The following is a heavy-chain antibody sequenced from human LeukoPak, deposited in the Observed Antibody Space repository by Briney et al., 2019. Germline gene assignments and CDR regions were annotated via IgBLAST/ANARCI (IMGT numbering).Heavy chain of an antibody. CDR3: AREEADCGGDCFLL. Sequence: GGSLRLSCAASGFTFSSYEMNWVRQAPGKGLEWLSYISSSSSAIFYADSVKGRFTVSRDNSNDSLYLQMNSLRVEDTAIYYCAREEADCGGDCFLLWGQGTLVTVSS. D-gene: IGHD2-21*02. V-gene: IGHV3-48*03. CDR2: ISSSSSAI. J-gene: IGHJ4*02. CDR1: GFTFSSYE.